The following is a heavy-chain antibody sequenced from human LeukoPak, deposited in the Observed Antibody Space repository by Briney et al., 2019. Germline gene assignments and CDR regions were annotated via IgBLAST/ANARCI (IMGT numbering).Heavy chain of an antibody. CDR1: GFTFSNYG. J-gene: IGHJ4*02. D-gene: IGHD5-12*01. CDR3: ARAMRSGYDY. CDR2: ISSSSDAI. V-gene: IGHV3-48*02. Sequence: GGSLRLSCAAAGFTFSNYGMNWVRQAPGKRLEWVSYISSSSDAIYYADSVKGRFTISRDNAENSLYLQLNSLRDEDTAVYYCARAMRSGYDYWGQGTLVTVFS.